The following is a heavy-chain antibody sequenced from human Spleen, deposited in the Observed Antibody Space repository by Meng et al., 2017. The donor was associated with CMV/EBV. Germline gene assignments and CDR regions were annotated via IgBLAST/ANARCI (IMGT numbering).Heavy chain of an antibody. CDR3: ATGWELAFAEYFQH. V-gene: IGHV3-7*01. D-gene: IGHD1-26*01. J-gene: IGHJ1*01. Sequence: SGFTFSSYWMSWVRQAPGKGLEWVANIKQDGSEKYYVDSVKGRFTISRDNAKNSLYLQMNSLRAEDTAVYYCATGWELAFAEYFQHWGQGTLVTVSS. CDR2: IKQDGSEK. CDR1: GFTFSSYW.